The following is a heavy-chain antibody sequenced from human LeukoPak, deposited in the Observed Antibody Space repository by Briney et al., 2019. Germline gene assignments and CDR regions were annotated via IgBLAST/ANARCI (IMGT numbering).Heavy chain of an antibody. CDR3: ARHYGP. J-gene: IGHJ4*02. V-gene: IGHV4-39*01. Sequence: GSLRLSCAVSGLTFSSSWMDWVRQPPGKGLEWIGSIYYSGSTYYNPSLKSRVTISVDTSKNQFSVKLNSVTATDTAVYYCARHYGPWGQGTLVTVSS. D-gene: IGHD3-10*01. CDR2: IYYSGST. CDR1: GLTFSSSWMD.